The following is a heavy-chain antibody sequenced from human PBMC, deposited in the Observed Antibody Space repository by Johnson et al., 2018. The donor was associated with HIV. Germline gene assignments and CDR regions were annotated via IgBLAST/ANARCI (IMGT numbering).Heavy chain of an antibody. Sequence: VQLVESGGGLVKPGGSLRLSCEASGFTFSDYYMSWIRQAPGKGLEWVSYISSSGSTIYYADSVKGRFTISRDNAKNSLYLQMNSLRAEDTAVYYCTIDLPGSDDAFDIWGQGTMVTVSS. D-gene: IGHD3-10*01. V-gene: IGHV3-11*04. J-gene: IGHJ3*02. CDR1: GFTFSDYY. CDR2: ISSSGSTI. CDR3: TIDLPGSDDAFDI.